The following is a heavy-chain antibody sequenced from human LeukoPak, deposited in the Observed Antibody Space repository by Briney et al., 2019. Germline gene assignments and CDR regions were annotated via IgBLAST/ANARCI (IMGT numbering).Heavy chain of an antibody. J-gene: IGHJ3*02. CDR1: GFTFSSYS. D-gene: IGHD6-13*01. V-gene: IGHV3-21*01. CDR2: ISSSSSYI. Sequence: PGGSLRLSCAASGFTFSSYSMNWVRQAPGKGLEWVSSISSSSSYIYYADSVKGRFTISRDNAKNSLYLQMNSLRAEDTAVYYCAKDLASIAAAGGAFDIWGQGTMVTVSS. CDR3: AKDLASIAAAGGAFDI.